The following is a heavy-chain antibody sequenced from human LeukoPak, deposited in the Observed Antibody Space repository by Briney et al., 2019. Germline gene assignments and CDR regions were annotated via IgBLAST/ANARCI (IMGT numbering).Heavy chain of an antibody. D-gene: IGHD6-19*01. CDR2: INPNSGGT. Sequence: ASVKVSCKASGYTFTGYYMHWVRQAPGQGLDWMGWINPNSGGTNYAQKFQGRVTMTRDTSISTAYMELSRLRSDDTAVYYCARDIAVAGHDAFDIWGQGTMVTVSS. CDR3: ARDIAVAGHDAFDI. V-gene: IGHV1-2*02. J-gene: IGHJ3*02. CDR1: GYTFTGYY.